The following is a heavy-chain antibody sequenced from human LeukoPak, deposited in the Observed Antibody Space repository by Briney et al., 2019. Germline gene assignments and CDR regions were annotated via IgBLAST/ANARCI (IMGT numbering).Heavy chain of an antibody. D-gene: IGHD3-10*01. J-gene: IGHJ4*02. V-gene: IGHV4-59*08. CDR3: ARHGSRRAFDY. CDR2: IYYSGST. Sequence: PSETLSLTCTVSGGSISSYYWSWIRQPPGKGLECIGYIYYSGSTNYNPSLKSRVTISVDTSKNQFSLKLSSVTAADTAVYYCARHGSRRAFDYWGQGTLVTVSS. CDR1: GGSISSYY.